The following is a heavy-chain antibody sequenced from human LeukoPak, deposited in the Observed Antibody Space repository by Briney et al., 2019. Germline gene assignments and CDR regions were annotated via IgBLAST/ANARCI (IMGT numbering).Heavy chain of an antibody. D-gene: IGHD3-10*01. CDR1: GFTFTSST. J-gene: IGHJ4*02. CDR3: AGTPWFGELTLDY. Sequence: SVKVSCKASGFTFTSSTIQWVRQARGQRLEWIGWIVAGSGNTNYAQKFQERVIITRDMSTTAVYMELSSLRSEDTAVYYCAGTPWFGELTLDYWGQGTLVSVSS. CDR2: IVAGSGNT. V-gene: IGHV1-58*02.